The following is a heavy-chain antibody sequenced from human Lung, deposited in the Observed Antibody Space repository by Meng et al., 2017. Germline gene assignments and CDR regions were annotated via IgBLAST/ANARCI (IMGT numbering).Heavy chain of an antibody. CDR3: SGHVDY. Sequence: VELVESGGGVVQPGGSLRRSCAASGFTFSNAWMTWVRQAPGKGLEWIGRMKSNVDGGTVDYAAAVKGRFFISRDDSENTFYLQMNSLKTEDTAVYYCSGHVDYWGHGTLVTVSS. CDR2: MKSNVDGGTV. J-gene: IGHJ4*01. V-gene: IGHV3-15*01. CDR1: GFTFSNAW.